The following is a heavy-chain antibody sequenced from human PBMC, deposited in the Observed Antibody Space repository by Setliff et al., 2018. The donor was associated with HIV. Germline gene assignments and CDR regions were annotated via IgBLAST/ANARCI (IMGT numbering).Heavy chain of an antibody. D-gene: IGHD3-10*01. CDR1: GGSISSSNW. V-gene: IGHV4-4*02. CDR3: ARVEATVRGATYGMDV. J-gene: IGHJ6*02. Sequence: PSETLSLTCAVSGGSISSSNWWSWVRQPPGKGLEWIGEIYHSGSTNYNPSLKSRVTISVDKSKNQLSLNLTSVTAADTAVYYCARVEATVRGATYGMDVWGQGTTVTVSS. CDR2: IYHSGST.